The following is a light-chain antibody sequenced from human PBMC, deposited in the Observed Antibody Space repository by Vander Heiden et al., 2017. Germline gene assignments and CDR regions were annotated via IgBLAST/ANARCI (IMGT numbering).Light chain of an antibody. CDR1: QNIRNY. J-gene: IGKJ2*01. CDR2: ATS. CDR3: EQSDSGPYT. Sequence: DIQITQSPSSLSASVGDRVTITCRASQNIRNYLNWYQQIPGKAPKLLIYATSSLQSGVPSRFSGSGSGTDFTLTISSLQAEDFALYYCEQSDSGPYTFGRGTKLEIK. V-gene: IGKV1-39*01.